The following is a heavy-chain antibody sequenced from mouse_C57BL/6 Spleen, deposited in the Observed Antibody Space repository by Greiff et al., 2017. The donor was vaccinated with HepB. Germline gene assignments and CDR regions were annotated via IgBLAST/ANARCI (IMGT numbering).Heavy chain of an antibody. Sequence: EVKVVESGGGLVQPGASLKLSCESNEYEFPSHDMSWVRKTPEKRLELVAAINSDDGSTYYPDTMERRFIISRDTTTNTLYLQMSSLSSEDTALYFCASRSNYWFAYWGQGALVSVSA. CDR3: ASRSNYWFAY. D-gene: IGHD2-5*01. V-gene: IGHV5-2*03. J-gene: IGHJ3*01. CDR1: EYEFPSHD. CDR2: INSDDGST.